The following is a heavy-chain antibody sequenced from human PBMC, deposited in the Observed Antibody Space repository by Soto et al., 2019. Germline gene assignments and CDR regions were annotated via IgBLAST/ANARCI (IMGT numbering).Heavy chain of an antibody. CDR3: ARSPAQSYYYGMDV. V-gene: IGHV1-2*04. CDR1: GYTFTGYY. CDR2: INPNSGGT. J-gene: IGHJ6*02. Sequence: ASVKVSCKASGYTFTGYYMHWVRQAPGQGLEWMGWINPNSGGTNYAQKFQGWVTMTRDTSISTAYMELSRLRSDDTAVYCCARSPAQSYYYGMDVWGQGTTVTVSS.